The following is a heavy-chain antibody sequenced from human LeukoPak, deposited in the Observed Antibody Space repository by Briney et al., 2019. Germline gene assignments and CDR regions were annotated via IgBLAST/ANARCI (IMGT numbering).Heavy chain of an antibody. CDR2: ISAYNGNT. V-gene: IGHV1-18*01. CDR3: ARSQRAGYNVYHFDY. Sequence: ASVKVSCKASVYTFTSYGFSWVRQAPGQGLEWMGWISAYNGNTNYAQKLQGRVTMTTDTSTSTAYMELRSLRSDDTAVYYCARSQRAGYNVYHFDYWGQGTLVTVSS. D-gene: IGHD5-24*01. CDR1: VYTFTSYG. J-gene: IGHJ4*02.